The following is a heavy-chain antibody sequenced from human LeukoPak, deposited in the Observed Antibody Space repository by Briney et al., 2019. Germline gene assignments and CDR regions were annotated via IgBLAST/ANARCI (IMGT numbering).Heavy chain of an antibody. Sequence: GGSLRLSCAASGFTFSDYYMSWIRQAPGKGLEWVSYVRSSGSTIYYADSVKGRFTISRDNAKNSLYLQMNSLRAEDTAVYYCARADCSSTSCCEFDYWGQGTLVTVSS. J-gene: IGHJ4*02. CDR3: ARADCSSTSCCEFDY. D-gene: IGHD2-2*01. CDR1: GFTFSDYY. CDR2: VRSSGSTI. V-gene: IGHV3-11*04.